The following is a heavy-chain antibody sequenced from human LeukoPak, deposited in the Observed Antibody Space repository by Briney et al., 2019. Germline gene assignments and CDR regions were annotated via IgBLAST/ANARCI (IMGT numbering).Heavy chain of an antibody. J-gene: IGHJ4*02. CDR2: VFDSGNT. V-gene: IGHV4-59*01. CDR1: GGSMRYFY. D-gene: IGHD3-3*01. Sequence: SETLSLTCTVSGGSMRYFYWSWVRQTPGKGLEWLGYVFDSGNTNYNPSLNSRLAISVDTSKNQFSLKLRSVTAADTAVYFCARARDPFWSGTWYYFDYWGQGTLVTVSS. CDR3: ARARDPFWSGTWYYFDY.